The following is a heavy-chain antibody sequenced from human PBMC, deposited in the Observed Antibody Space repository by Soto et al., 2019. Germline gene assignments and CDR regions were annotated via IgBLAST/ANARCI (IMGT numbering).Heavy chain of an antibody. J-gene: IGHJ4*02. CDR1: GGSFSGYY. CDR2: INPSGST. D-gene: IGHD6-19*01. V-gene: IGHV4-34*01. Sequence: SETLSLTCAVYGGSFSGYYWSWIRQPPGKGLEWIGEINPSGSTNYNPSLKSRVTISVDTSKNQFSLNLSSVTAADTAVYYCARGRPGRSSGWYNYWGQGTLVSVSS. CDR3: ARGRPGRSSGWYNY.